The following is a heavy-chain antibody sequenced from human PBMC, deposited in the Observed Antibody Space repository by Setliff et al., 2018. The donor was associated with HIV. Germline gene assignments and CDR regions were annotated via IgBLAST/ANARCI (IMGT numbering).Heavy chain of an antibody. D-gene: IGHD3-22*01. Sequence: SVKVSCKASGGTFSSYAISWVRQAPGQGLEWMGGIIPIFGTANYAQKFQGRVTITTDESTSTAYMELSSLRSEDTAVYYCARETAIVVVGSDAFDIWGQGTLVTVSS. CDR3: ARETAIVVVGSDAFDI. CDR2: IIPIFGTA. CDR1: GGTFSSYA. J-gene: IGHJ3*02. V-gene: IGHV1-69*05.